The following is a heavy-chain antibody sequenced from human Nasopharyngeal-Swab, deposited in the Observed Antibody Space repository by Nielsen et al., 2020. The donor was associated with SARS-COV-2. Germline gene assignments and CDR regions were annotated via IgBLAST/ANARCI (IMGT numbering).Heavy chain of an antibody. V-gene: IGHV3-53*01. J-gene: IGHJ6*03. D-gene: IGHD3-10*01. CDR1: GFTFSNYW. CDR3: ARDRGFDGYYYMDV. CDR2: ISTGGTT. Sequence: GESLKISCAASGFTFSNYWMSWVRQAPGKGLEWVSLISTGGTTSYADSVKGRFTISRDISKNTLYLQMNSPRAEDTAVYYCARDRGFDGYYYMDVWGKGTTVTVSS.